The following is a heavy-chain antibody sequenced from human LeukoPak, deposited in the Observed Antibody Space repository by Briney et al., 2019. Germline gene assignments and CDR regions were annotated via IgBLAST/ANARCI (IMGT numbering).Heavy chain of an antibody. CDR3: ARDSRSWFYDY. CDR1: GYTFTGYY. J-gene: IGHJ4*02. D-gene: IGHD6-13*01. CDR2: INPNSGAT. Sequence: ASVKVSCKASGYTFTGYYMHWVRQAPGQGLEWMGWINPNSGATDCAQKFQGRVTMTRDTSISTAYMELSRLKSDDTAVYYCARDSRSWFYDYWGQGTLVSVSS. V-gene: IGHV1-2*02.